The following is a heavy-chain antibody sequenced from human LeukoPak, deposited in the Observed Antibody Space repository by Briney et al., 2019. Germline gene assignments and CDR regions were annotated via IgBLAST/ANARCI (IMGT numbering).Heavy chain of an antibody. CDR3: TGGNSVRDAFDI. Sequence: PGGSLRLSCAASGFTFSSYAMSWVRQAPGKGLEWVSAISGSGGSTYYADSVKGRFTISRDNAKNTLYLQMNSLRAEDTAVYYCTGGNSVRDAFDIWGQGTMVTVSS. J-gene: IGHJ3*02. CDR1: GFTFSSYA. D-gene: IGHD4-23*01. V-gene: IGHV3-23*01. CDR2: ISGSGGST.